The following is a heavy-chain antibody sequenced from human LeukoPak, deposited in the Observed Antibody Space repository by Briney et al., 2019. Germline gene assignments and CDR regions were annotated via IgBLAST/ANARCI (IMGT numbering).Heavy chain of an antibody. CDR1: GFTFSSYS. V-gene: IGHV3-21*01. Sequence: PGGSLRLSCAASGFTFSSYSMNWVRQAPGKGLEWVSSISSSSSYIYYADSVKGRFTISRDNAKNSLYLQMNSLRAEDTAVYYCARDKYGSGSYSYYFDYWGQGTLVTVSS. D-gene: IGHD3-10*01. CDR3: ARDKYGSGSYSYYFDY. J-gene: IGHJ4*02. CDR2: ISSSSSYI.